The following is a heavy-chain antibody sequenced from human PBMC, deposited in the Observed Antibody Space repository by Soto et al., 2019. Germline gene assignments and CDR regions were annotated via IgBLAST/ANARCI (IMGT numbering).Heavy chain of an antibody. CDR1: GYTFTSYY. CDR3: ARDPTVTTSDYYYGMDV. CDR2: INPSGGST. J-gene: IGHJ6*02. Sequence: ASVKVSCKASGYTFTSYYMHWVRQAPGQGLEWMGIINPSGGSTSYAQKFQGRVTVTRDTSTSTVYMELSSLRSEDTAVYYCARDPTVTTSDYYYGMDVWGQGTTVTVSS. D-gene: IGHD4-4*01. V-gene: IGHV1-46*01.